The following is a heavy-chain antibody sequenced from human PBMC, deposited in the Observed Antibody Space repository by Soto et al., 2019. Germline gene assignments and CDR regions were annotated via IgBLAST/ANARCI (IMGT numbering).Heavy chain of an antibody. D-gene: IGHD6-25*01. V-gene: IGHV3-23*01. Sequence: EEQLLESGGGLVQPGGSLRLSCGASGLTFSSYAMSWVRQAPGKGLEWVSVISGGKPFYADSVKGRFTISRDDSKNTLYLQMNSLRAEDTAVYYCAKRHDAFDIWGHGTMVTVSS. CDR2: ISGGKP. CDR3: AKRHDAFDI. J-gene: IGHJ3*02. CDR1: GLTFSSYA.